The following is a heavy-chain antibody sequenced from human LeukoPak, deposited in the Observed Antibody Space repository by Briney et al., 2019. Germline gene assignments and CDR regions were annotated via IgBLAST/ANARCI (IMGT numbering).Heavy chain of an antibody. Sequence: SVKVSCKASGGTFSSYAISWVRQAPGQGLEWMGGIIPIFGTANYAQKFQGRVTITADESTSTAYMELSSLRSEDTAVYYCASVRSWPHNWFDPWAREPWSPSPQ. CDR2: IIPIFGTA. V-gene: IGHV1-69*13. CDR1: GGTFSSYA. CDR3: ASVRSWPHNWFDP. D-gene: IGHD6-13*01. J-gene: IGHJ5*02.